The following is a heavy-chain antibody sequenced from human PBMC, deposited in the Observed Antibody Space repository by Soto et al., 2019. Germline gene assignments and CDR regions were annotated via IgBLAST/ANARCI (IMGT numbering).Heavy chain of an antibody. V-gene: IGHV3-48*04. CDR3: ANSIVGATTSY. CDR1: GFTFSSYS. D-gene: IGHD1-26*01. CDR2: ISSSSSTI. Sequence: XXSLSLTSAASGFTFSSYSMHWVLQAPGKELEWVSYISSSSSTIYYADSVKGRFTISRDNAKNSLYLQMKSLRAEDTAVYYCANSIVGATTSYWGQGTLVTVSS. J-gene: IGHJ4*02.